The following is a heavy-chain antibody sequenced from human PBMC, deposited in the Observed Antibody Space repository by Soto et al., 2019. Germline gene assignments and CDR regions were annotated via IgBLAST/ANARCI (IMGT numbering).Heavy chain of an antibody. J-gene: IGHJ1*01. Sequence: PGGSLRLSCAAPGFTFSSYGMHWVRQAPGKGLEWVAVISGNGDKKYYPDSVKGRFSISRDNSKNTLYLQMNSLRPEDTAVYYCVSRVPHGTYGAPYFHHWGQGTLVTVSS. D-gene: IGHD1-26*01. V-gene: IGHV3-30*03. CDR1: GFTFSSYG. CDR2: ISGNGDKK. CDR3: VSRVPHGTYGAPYFHH.